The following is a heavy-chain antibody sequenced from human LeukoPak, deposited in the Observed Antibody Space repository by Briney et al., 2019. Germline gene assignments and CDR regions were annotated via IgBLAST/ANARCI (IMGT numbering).Heavy chain of an antibody. Sequence: PGGSLRLSCAASGFTFSSYGMHWVRQAPGKGLEWVAVISYDGSNKYYADSVKGRFTISRDNSKNTLYLQMNSLRAEDTAVYYCAKGYVGETPPVYGMDVWGQGTTVTVSS. J-gene: IGHJ6*02. D-gene: IGHD3-10*02. CDR1: GFTFSSYG. CDR3: AKGYVGETPPVYGMDV. CDR2: ISYDGSNK. V-gene: IGHV3-30*18.